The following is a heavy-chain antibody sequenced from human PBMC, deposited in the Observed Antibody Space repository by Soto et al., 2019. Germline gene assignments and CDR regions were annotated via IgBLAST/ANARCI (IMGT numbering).Heavy chain of an antibody. CDR3: VRVGGAAAGPGDY. CDR1: EFTFSSFE. CDR2: ISESGTTI. Sequence: PGGSLRLSCVASEFTFSSFEMNWVRQAPGKGLEWVSHISESGTTIYYTDSVKGRFTISRDNAKKSLYLQMNSLRVEDTGVYYCVRVGGAAAGPGDYWGQGTLVTVSS. V-gene: IGHV3-48*03. D-gene: IGHD6-13*01. J-gene: IGHJ4*02.